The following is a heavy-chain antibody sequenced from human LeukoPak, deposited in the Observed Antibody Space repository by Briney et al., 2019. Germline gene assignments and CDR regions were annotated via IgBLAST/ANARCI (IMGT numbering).Heavy chain of an antibody. CDR1: GGSFSGYY. CDR2: INHSGST. V-gene: IGHV4-34*01. Sequence: SETLSLTCAVYGGSFSGYYWSWIRQPPGKGLEWIGEINHSGSTNYNPSLKSRVTISVDTSKNQFSLKLSSVTAADTAVYYCGRGGGYSYGYGGTFDYWGQGTLVTVSS. D-gene: IGHD5-18*01. J-gene: IGHJ4*02. CDR3: GRGGGYSYGYGGTFDY.